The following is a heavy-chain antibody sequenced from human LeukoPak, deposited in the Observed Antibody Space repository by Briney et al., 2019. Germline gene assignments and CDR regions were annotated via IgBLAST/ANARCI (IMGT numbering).Heavy chain of an antibody. CDR2: ISNAVSNT. J-gene: IGHJ5*02. D-gene: IGHD3-16*01. V-gene: IGHV3-30*04. CDR1: GFTFSSYA. Sequence: GRTLRLSCAASGFTFSSYAMHRVRHTPHEGQGWVAVISNAVSNTYYADPSKGRLPIYRDNSKNTLYLQMNSLRSEDTAVYYFVRGVVGHRLWGCFDPWGQGTLVTVSS. CDR3: VRGVVGHRLWGCFDP.